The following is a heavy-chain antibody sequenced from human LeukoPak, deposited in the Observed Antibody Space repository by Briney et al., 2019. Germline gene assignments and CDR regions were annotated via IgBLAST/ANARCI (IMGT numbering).Heavy chain of an antibody. CDR3: ARTGPSRDGFDY. CDR1: GFTFDDYG. V-gene: IGHV3-7*01. J-gene: IGHJ4*02. Sequence: GGSLRLSCAASGFTFDDYGMSWVRQAPGKGLEWVANINRDASEKYYADSVKGRFTISRDNAKNSLYLQMNSLRAEDTAVYYCARTGPSRDGFDYWGQGTLVTVSS. CDR2: INRDASEK. D-gene: IGHD5-24*01.